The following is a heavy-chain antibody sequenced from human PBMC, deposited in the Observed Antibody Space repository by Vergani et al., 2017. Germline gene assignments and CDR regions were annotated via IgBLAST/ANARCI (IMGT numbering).Heavy chain of an antibody. J-gene: IGHJ4*02. V-gene: IGHV4-39*01. CDR3: ARRFSGDYFDY. CDR1: GGSVRSSSYY. Sequence: QLHLQESGPGLLKPSETLSLTCSVSGGSVRSSSYYWGWIRQPPGKGLEWIGSIYYSGSTYYNPSLKSRVTISVDTSKNQFSLKLSSVTAADTAVYYCARRFSGDYFDYWGQGTLVTVSS. CDR2: IYYSGST. D-gene: IGHD4-17*01.